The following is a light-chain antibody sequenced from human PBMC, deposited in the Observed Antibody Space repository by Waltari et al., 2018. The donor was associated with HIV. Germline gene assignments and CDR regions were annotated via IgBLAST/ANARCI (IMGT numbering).Light chain of an antibody. CDR2: LGS. CDR1: QSLLHINGYNY. CDR3: MQSLQTPT. Sequence: DIVMTQSPVSLPVTPGEPASISCRSSQSLLHINGYNYLDWYLQKPGQSPQLLIYLGSSRASGVPDRFSGSGSGTDFTLKISRVEAEDVGVYYCMQSLQTPTFGGGTKVEIK. J-gene: IGKJ4*01. V-gene: IGKV2-28*01.